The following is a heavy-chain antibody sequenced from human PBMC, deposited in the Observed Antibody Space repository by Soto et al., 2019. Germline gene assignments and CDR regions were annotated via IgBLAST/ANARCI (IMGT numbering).Heavy chain of an antibody. CDR1: GVTLSSYS. D-gene: IGHD4-17*01. Sequence: GGSLRLSCAASGVTLSSYSMNWVRQAPGKGLEWVSYISSSSSTIYYADSVKGRFTISRDNAKNSLYLQMNSLRDEDTAVYYCARDRGDYGEYGIDVRGQGTTVTVSS. J-gene: IGHJ6*02. CDR2: ISSSSSTI. V-gene: IGHV3-48*02. CDR3: ARDRGDYGEYGIDV.